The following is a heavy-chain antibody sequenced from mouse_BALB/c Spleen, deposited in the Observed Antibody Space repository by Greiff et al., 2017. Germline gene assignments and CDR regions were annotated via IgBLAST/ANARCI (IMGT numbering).Heavy chain of an antibody. V-gene: IGHV1-20*01. CDR2: INPYNGDT. D-gene: IGHD2-2*01. CDR3: ARGVLWLRSWYFDV. CDR1: GYSFTGYF. Sequence: EVQLQESGPELVKPGASVKISCKASGYSFTGYFMNWVMQSHGKSLEWIGRINPYNGDTFYNQKFKGKATMTVDKSSSTAYMQLSSPTSEDSAVYYCARGVLWLRSWYFDVWGAGTTVTVSS. J-gene: IGHJ1*01.